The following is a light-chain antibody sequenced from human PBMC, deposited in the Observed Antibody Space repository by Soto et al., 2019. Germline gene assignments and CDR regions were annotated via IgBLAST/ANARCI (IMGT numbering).Light chain of an antibody. CDR3: QHYDTSAWTWT. CDR1: QRIGRW. CDR2: DAS. V-gene: IGKV1-5*01. Sequence: DIQMTQSPSTLSASVGDRVTITCRASQRIGRWLAWYQQKPGQAPKLLIYDASKLQSGVPPRFSGSGSGTEFTFTISSLQPDDFATYYCQHYDTSAWTWTFGQGTKVDIK. J-gene: IGKJ1*01.